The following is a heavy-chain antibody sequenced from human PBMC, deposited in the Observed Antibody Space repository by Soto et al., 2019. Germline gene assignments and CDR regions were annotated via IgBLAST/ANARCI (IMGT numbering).Heavy chain of an antibody. CDR2: TYYRSKWYN. J-gene: IGHJ5*02. D-gene: IGHD3-10*01. CDR3: ARDFSSRIIMVRGVTTEYRWFDP. V-gene: IGHV6-1*01. CDR1: GDSVSSDSAA. Sequence: PSQTLSLTCAISGDSVSSDSAAWNWIRQSPSRGLEWLGRTYYRSKWYNDYAVSVKSRISINADTSKNQFSLQLKSVTPEDTAVYYCARDFSSRIIMVRGVTTEYRWFDPWGQGTQVTVSS.